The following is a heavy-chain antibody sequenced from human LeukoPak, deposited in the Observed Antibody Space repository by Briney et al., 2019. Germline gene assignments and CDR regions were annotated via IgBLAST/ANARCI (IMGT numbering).Heavy chain of an antibody. CDR1: GGSISRGGYS. J-gene: IGHJ5*02. V-gene: IGHV4-30-2*01. CDR2: IYHSGST. Sequence: PSETLSLTCAVSGGSISRGGYSWSWIRQPPGKGLEWSGYIYHSGSTYYNPSLKSRVTISVDRSKNQFSLKLSSVTAADTAVYYCARDLGNWFDRGGQATLVTVSS. CDR3: ARDLGNWFDR.